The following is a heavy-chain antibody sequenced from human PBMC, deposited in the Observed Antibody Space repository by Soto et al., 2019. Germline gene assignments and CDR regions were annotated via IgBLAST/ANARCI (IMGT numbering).Heavy chain of an antibody. Sequence: EVQLVESGGGLVQPGGSLRLSCAASGFSFTVYDMHWVRQGRGGSLEWVSGIDTAGDTYYPGSVKGRFTISRENAKNSLYPQMNSLRAEDTAVYFCVRDELWSSYDRYRMDVWGQGTTVSVSS. V-gene: IGHV3-13*01. CDR2: IDTAGDT. CDR1: GFSFTVYD. CDR3: VRDELWSSYDRYRMDV. D-gene: IGHD5-12*01. J-gene: IGHJ6*02.